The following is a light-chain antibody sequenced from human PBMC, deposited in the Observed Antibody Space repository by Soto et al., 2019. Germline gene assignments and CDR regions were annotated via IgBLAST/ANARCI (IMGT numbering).Light chain of an antibody. J-gene: IGKJ3*01. CDR2: AAS. CDR1: QSINTF. Sequence: DIQMSQCPSCLSAFVGDRVTITCRASQSINTFLNWYQQKPGKAPKLLIYAASSLQSEVPSRFSGSGSGTDFTLTISSLQPEDFATYYCQQTYSFPLAFGPGTKVDIK. CDR3: QQTYSFPLA. V-gene: IGKV1-39*01.